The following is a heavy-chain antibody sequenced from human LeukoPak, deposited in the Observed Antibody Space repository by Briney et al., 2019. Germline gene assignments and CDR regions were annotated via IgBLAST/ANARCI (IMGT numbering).Heavy chain of an antibody. D-gene: IGHD1-26*01. Sequence: SETLSLTCTVSGGSISSYYWSWIRQPPGKGLEWIGYIYYSGNTNYNPSLESRVTISIDTSKNQFSLKLSSVTAADTAVYYCARVGDGLFDYWGQGTLVTVSS. CDR1: GGSISSYY. CDR2: IYYSGNT. V-gene: IGHV4-59*08. J-gene: IGHJ4*02. CDR3: ARVGDGLFDY.